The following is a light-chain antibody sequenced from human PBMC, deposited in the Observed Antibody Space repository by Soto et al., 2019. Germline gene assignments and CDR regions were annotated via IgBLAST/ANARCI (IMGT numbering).Light chain of an antibody. Sequence: QLVLTQPPSASGTPGQRVSISCSGSASNIGSQSVNWYQHLPGASPKLLIYANTQRPSGVPDRFSASKSGTSASLAISGLQSDDEADYYCAAWDDTVNGWVFGGGTKLTVL. CDR3: AAWDDTVNGWV. J-gene: IGLJ3*02. CDR2: ANT. CDR1: ASNIGSQS. V-gene: IGLV1-44*01.